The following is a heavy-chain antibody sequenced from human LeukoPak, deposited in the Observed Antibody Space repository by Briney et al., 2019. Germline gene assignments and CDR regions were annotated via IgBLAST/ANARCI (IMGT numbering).Heavy chain of an antibody. Sequence: ASVKVSCKASGYTFTGCYMHWVRQAPGQGLEWVGRINPNSGGTNYAQKFQGRVTMTRDTSISTAYMELSRLRSDDTAVYYCARASITYYYGSGSYYNVYPDYWGQGTLVTVSS. V-gene: IGHV1-2*06. CDR2: INPNSGGT. CDR1: GYTFTGCY. D-gene: IGHD3-10*01. CDR3: ARASITYYYGSGSYYNVYPDY. J-gene: IGHJ4*02.